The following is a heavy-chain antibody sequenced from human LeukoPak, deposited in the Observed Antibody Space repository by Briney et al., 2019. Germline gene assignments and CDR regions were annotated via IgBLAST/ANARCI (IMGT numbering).Heavy chain of an antibody. CDR3: AKEEASSGWYVFDY. CDR1: GFSFSSYA. D-gene: IGHD6-19*01. J-gene: IGHJ4*02. Sequence: GGSLRLSCAASGFSFSSYAMNWVRQAPGKGLEYVSTISSNGGSTYYGNSVKGRFTISRDNSKNTLYLQMNSLRAEDTAVYYCAKEEASSGWYVFDYWGQGTLVTVSS. V-gene: IGHV3-64*01. CDR2: ISSNGGST.